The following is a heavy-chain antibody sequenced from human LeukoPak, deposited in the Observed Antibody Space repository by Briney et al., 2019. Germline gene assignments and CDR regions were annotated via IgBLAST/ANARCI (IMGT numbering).Heavy chain of an antibody. D-gene: IGHD3-22*01. J-gene: IGHJ3*02. Sequence: GRSLRLSWAASGFTVSSNYMSWVRHAAGGWREWVSVIYSGGGRYYEDSVKGQVPISRHNSKNTLYLQMNSLRAGDTAVYYCARWRMAYYYDSSATFGHAFDIWGQGTMVTVSS. V-gene: IGHV3-53*04. CDR2: IYSGGGR. CDR3: ARWRMAYYYDSSATFGHAFDI. CDR1: GFTVSSNY.